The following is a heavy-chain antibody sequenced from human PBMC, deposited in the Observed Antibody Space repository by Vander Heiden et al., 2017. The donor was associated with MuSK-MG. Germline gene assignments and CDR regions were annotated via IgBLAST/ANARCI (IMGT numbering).Heavy chain of an antibody. CDR1: GFTFSSYA. CDR3: AKALPPYDSSGYNGGGYFDL. V-gene: IGHV3-23*01. CDR2: ISGSGGST. D-gene: IGHD3-22*01. J-gene: IGHJ2*01. Sequence: EVQLLESGGGLVQPGGSLRLSCAASGFTFSSYAMSWVRQAPGKGLEWVSAISGSGGSTYYADSVKGRFTISRDNSKNTLYLQMNSLRAEDTAVYYCAKALPPYDSSGYNGGGYFDLWGRGTLVTVSS.